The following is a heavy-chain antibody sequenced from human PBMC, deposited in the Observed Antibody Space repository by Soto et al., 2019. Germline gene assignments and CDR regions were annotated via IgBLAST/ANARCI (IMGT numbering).Heavy chain of an antibody. CDR2: IIPILGIA. CDR3: GREREYRGYDGLPFDY. Sequence: QVQLVQSGAEVKKPGSSVKVSCKASGGTFSSYTISWVRQAPGQGLEWMGRIIPILGIANYAQKFQGRVKITAEKSTSTPYMERSSLRSEDTAVYYCGREREYRGYDGLPFDYWGQGTLVTVSS. CDR1: GGTFSSYT. D-gene: IGHD5-12*01. J-gene: IGHJ4*02. V-gene: IGHV1-69*08.